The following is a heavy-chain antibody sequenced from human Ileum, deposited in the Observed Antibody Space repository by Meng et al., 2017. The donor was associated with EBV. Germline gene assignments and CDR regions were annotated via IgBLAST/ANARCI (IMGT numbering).Heavy chain of an antibody. V-gene: IGHV1-18*01. Sequence: QVPRVQSGAEVKKPGASVMDSCKASGYTFTSYGINWVRQDPGQGLEWMGWISAFNGNTDYAQKFQGRVTMTTDTSTTTTYMELRSLRSDDTAVYYCARVVEGATSWLDRWGQGTLVTVSS. CDR2: ISAFNGNT. J-gene: IGHJ5*02. CDR3: ARVVEGATSWLDR. D-gene: IGHD1-26*01. CDR1: GYTFTSYG.